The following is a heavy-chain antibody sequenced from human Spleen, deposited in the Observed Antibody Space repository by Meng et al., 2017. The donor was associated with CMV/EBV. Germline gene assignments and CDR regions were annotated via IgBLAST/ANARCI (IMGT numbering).Heavy chain of an antibody. CDR3: ARANGYSSGWYPGRSYFDH. Sequence: GGSLRLSCAASGFTFSSYWMSWVRQAPGKGLEWVANIKQDGNEKYYVDSVKGRFIISRDNAKNSLYLQMNSLRAEDTAVYYCARANGYSSGWYPGRSYFDHWGQGSLVTVSS. J-gene: IGHJ4*02. V-gene: IGHV3-7*01. D-gene: IGHD6-19*01. CDR1: GFTFSSYW. CDR2: IKQDGNEK.